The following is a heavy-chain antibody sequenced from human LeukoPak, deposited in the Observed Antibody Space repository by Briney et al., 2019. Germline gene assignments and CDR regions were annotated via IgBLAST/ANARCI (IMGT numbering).Heavy chain of an antibody. Sequence: IPSETLSLTCTVSGGSISSYYWSWIRQPPGKGLEWIGYIYYSGSTNYNPSLKSRVTISVDTSKDQFSLKLSSVTAADTAVYYCARRGSYRPYYFDYWGQGTLVTVSS. CDR1: GGSISSYY. CDR3: ARRGSYRPYYFDY. CDR2: IYYSGST. D-gene: IGHD3-16*02. V-gene: IGHV4-59*01. J-gene: IGHJ4*02.